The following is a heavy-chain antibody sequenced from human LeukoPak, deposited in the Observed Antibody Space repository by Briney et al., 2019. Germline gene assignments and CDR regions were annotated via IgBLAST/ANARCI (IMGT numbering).Heavy chain of an antibody. CDR2: ISAYNGYT. V-gene: IGHV1-18*01. J-gene: IGHJ4*02. CDR3: ARDAILSYYSDGSAYHGFDF. Sequence: ASVTVSCKASGYTFSSYGITWVRQAPGQGLEWMGWISAYNGYTNFAQNFQDRVTMTTDTSTSTAYMDLRSLRSDDTAMYYCARDAILSYYSDGSAYHGFDFWGQGTLVTVSS. CDR1: GYTFSSYG. D-gene: IGHD3-22*01.